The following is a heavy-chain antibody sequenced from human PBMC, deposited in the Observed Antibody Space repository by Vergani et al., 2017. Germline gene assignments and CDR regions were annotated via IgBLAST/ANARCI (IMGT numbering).Heavy chain of an antibody. J-gene: IGHJ4*02. CDR2: IYYSGST. CDR3: ARGITMVRESPPYYFDY. Sequence: QVQLQESGPGLVKPSETLSLTCTVSGGSISSYYWSWIRQPPGKGLEWIGYIYYSGSTNYNPSLKSRVTISVDTSKHQFSLKLSSVTAADTAVYYCARGITMVRESPPYYFDYWGQGTLVTVSS. D-gene: IGHD3-10*01. V-gene: IGHV4-59*01. CDR1: GGSISSYY.